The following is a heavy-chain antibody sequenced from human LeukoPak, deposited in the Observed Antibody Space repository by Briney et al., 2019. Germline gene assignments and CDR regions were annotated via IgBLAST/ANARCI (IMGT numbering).Heavy chain of an antibody. Sequence: ASVKVSCKASGGTFSSYAISWVRQAPGQGLEWMGWINAGNGNTKYSQKFQGRVTITRDTSASTAYMELSGLRSDDTAVYYCARDRGDDTVSYFDYWGQGTLVTVSS. CDR3: ARDRGDDTVSYFDY. D-gene: IGHD3-22*01. CDR1: GGTFSSYA. V-gene: IGHV1-3*01. CDR2: INAGNGNT. J-gene: IGHJ4*02.